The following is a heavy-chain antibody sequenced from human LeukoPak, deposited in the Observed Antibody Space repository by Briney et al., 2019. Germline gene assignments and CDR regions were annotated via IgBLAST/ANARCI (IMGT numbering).Heavy chain of an antibody. Sequence: PGGSLRLSCAASGFTFSSYGMHWVRQAPGKGLEWVAVIWYDGSNKYYADSVKGRFTIPRDNSKNTLYLQMNSLRAEDTAVYYCASGGPAYYYDSSGFDYWGQGTLVTVSS. V-gene: IGHV3-33*01. CDR1: GFTFSSYG. D-gene: IGHD3-22*01. CDR2: IWYDGSNK. CDR3: ASGGPAYYYDSSGFDY. J-gene: IGHJ4*02.